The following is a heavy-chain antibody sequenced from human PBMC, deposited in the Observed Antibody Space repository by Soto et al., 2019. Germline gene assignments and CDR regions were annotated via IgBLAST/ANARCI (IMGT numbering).Heavy chain of an antibody. CDR2: ISSTTNYI. V-gene: IGHV3-21*06. Sequence: GGSLRLSCAASGFTFTRYSMNWVRQAPGKGLEWVASISSTTNYIYYGESLKGRLTISRDNAKNSMYLQMNTLRAEDTAVYYCARESEDLSSNLDYWGQGTLVTVSS. CDR3: ARESEDLSSNLDY. J-gene: IGHJ4*02. CDR1: GFTFTRYS.